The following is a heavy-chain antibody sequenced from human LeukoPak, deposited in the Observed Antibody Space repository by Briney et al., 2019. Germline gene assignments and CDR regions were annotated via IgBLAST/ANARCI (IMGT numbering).Heavy chain of an antibody. CDR3: AKREGPNNGPIDS. Sequence: QPGGSLRLSCAASGFTFSRYWMSWVRQAPGRGLEWVANIKQGGSEKYDVDSVKGRFTISRDDAKNSLYLQMNSLRADDTAVYYCAKREGPNNGPIDSWGQGTLVPVSS. CDR2: IKQGGSEK. CDR1: GFTFSRYW. D-gene: IGHD5-24*01. J-gene: IGHJ4*02. V-gene: IGHV3-7*01.